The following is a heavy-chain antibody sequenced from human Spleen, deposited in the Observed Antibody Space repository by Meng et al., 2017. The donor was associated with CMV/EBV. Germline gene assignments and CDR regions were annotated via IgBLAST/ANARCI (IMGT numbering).Heavy chain of an antibody. CDR3: AKALAAAGPFDF. CDR2: IRYDGTNT. D-gene: IGHD6-13*01. Sequence: GGSLRLSCAASGFTFSNYAMHWVRQAPGKGLEWVTFIRYDGTNTYYADSVKGRFTISRDNSKKMLYLQMSTLRPEDTALYYCAKALAAAGPFDFWGQGTLVTVSS. J-gene: IGHJ4*02. CDR1: GFTFSNYA. V-gene: IGHV3-30*02.